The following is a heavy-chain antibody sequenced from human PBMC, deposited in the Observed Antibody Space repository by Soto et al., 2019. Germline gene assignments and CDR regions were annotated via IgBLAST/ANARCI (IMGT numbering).Heavy chain of an antibody. CDR2: INHSGST. CDR3: ARGIRFRSFGYYYYMDV. V-gene: IGHV4-34*01. Sequence: QVHLQQWGAGLLKPSETLSLTCAVYGGSFSGYYWSWVRQPPGKGLEWIGEINHSGSTNYNPSLKSRVTISVDTSKNQFSLKLSSVTAADTAVYYCARGIRFRSFGYYYYMDVWGKGTTVTVSS. CDR1: GGSFSGYY. D-gene: IGHD3-10*01. J-gene: IGHJ6*03.